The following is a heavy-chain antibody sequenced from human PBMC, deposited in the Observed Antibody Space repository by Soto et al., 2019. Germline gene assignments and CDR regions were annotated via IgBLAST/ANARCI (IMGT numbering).Heavy chain of an antibody. V-gene: IGHV1-3*01. CDR1: GGTFSSYA. CDR2: INAGNGTT. Sequence: ASVKVSCKASGGTFSSYAISWVRQAPGQGLEWMGGINAGNGTTKYAQKFQGRVTITRDTSASTAYMELSSLRSEDTAVYYCARDRSGYDILTGYYRWDAFDIWGQGTMVTVSS. J-gene: IGHJ3*02. D-gene: IGHD3-9*01. CDR3: ARDRSGYDILTGYYRWDAFDI.